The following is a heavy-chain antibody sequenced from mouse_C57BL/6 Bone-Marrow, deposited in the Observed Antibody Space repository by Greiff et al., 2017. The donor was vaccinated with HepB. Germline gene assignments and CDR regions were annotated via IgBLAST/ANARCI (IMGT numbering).Heavy chain of an antibody. J-gene: IGHJ2*01. CDR3: ARYDYVDY. D-gene: IGHD2-3*01. CDR2: ISNGGGST. V-gene: IGHV5-12*01. Sequence: EVQRVESGGGLVQPGGSLKLSCAASGFTFSDYYMYWVRQTPEKRLEWVAYISNGGGSTYYPDTVKGRFTISRDNAKNTLYLQMSRLKSEDTAMYYCARYDYVDYWGQGTTLTVSS. CDR1: GFTFSDYY.